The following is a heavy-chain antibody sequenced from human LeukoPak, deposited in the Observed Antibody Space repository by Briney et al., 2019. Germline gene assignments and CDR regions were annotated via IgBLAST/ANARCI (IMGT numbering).Heavy chain of an antibody. CDR3: ARDLNYDSSGSVPFDY. CDR1: GFTFRSYA. V-gene: IGHV3-33*08. Sequence: GGSLRLSCAASGFTFRSYAMSWVRQAPGKGLEWVAVIWYDGSNKYYADSVKGRFTISRDNSKNTLYLQMNSLRAEDTAVYYCARDLNYDSSGSVPFDYWGQGTLVTVSS. D-gene: IGHD3-22*01. CDR2: IWYDGSNK. J-gene: IGHJ4*02.